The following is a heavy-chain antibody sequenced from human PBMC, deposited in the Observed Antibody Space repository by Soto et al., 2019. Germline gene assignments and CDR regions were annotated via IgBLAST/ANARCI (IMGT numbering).Heavy chain of an antibody. V-gene: IGHV3-64*01. CDR2: ISSTGGTT. CDR1: GFTFSSYD. J-gene: IGHJ4*02. Sequence: EVQLAESGGGMVQPGGSLRLSCVASGFTFSSYDMHWVRQAPGTGLEYVSSISSTGGTTYYGNSVKGRFTISRDNSKNTLYLHMGSLRAEDMAVYYCVRRVSGNYDYWGQGTLVSVPS. CDR3: VRRVSGNYDY. D-gene: IGHD1-7*01.